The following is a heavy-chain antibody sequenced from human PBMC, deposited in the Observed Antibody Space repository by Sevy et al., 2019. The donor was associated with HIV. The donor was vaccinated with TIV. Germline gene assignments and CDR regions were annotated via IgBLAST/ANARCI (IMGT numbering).Heavy chain of an antibody. J-gene: IGHJ4*02. CDR2: IKEDGTEI. V-gene: IGHV3-7*01. CDR1: GFTTGFTFSDYW. CDR3: ARGGYYAYSGLDY. Sequence: GGSLRLSCAASGFTTGFTFSDYWMAWVRQAPGKGLEWVANIKEDGTEIYYLDSLKGRFTISRDNAKNLLYLQMNSLRAEDTAVYYCARGGYYAYSGLDYWGQGTLVTVSS. D-gene: IGHD3-16*01.